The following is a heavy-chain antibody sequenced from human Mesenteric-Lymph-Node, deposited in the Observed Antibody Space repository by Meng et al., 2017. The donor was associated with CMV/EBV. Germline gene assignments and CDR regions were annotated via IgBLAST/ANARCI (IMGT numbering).Heavy chain of an antibody. J-gene: IGHJ3*02. CDR1: GGSISSYY. CDR3: ARAYIVVVPAAPRWGAFDI. D-gene: IGHD2-2*01. CDR2: IYYSGST. Sequence: SETLSLTCTVSGGSISSYYWSWIRQPPGKGLEWIGYIYYSGSTNYNPSLKSRVTISVDTSKNQFSLKLSSVTAADTAVYYCARAYIVVVPAAPRWGAFDIWGRGTMVTVSS. V-gene: IGHV4-59*01.